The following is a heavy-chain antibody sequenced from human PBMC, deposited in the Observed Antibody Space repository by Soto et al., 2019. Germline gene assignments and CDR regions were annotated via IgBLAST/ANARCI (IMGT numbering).Heavy chain of an antibody. CDR1: GGSFGGYY. D-gene: IGHD3-22*01. Sequence: SETLSLTCAVYGGSFGGYYWSWIRQPPVKGLEWIGEINHSGSTNYNPSLKSRVTISVDTSKNQFSLKLSSVTAADTAVYYCARFNKYYYDSSAPKWGQGTLVTVSS. J-gene: IGHJ4*02. CDR3: ARFNKYYYDSSAPK. V-gene: IGHV4-34*01. CDR2: INHSGST.